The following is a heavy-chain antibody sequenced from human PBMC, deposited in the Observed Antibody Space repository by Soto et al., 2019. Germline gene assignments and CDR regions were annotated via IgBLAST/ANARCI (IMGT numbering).Heavy chain of an antibody. D-gene: IGHD1-26*01. CDR3: ARELVGATLTGKNNWFDP. CDR1: GYTFTGYY. Sequence: QVQLVQSGAEVKKPGASVKVSCKASGYTFTGYYMHWVRQAPGQGLEWMGWINPNSGGTNYAQKFQGWVTMTRDTSISTAYMELSRLRSDDTAVYYCARELVGATLTGKNNWFDPWGQGNLVTVSS. CDR2: INPNSGGT. V-gene: IGHV1-2*04. J-gene: IGHJ5*02.